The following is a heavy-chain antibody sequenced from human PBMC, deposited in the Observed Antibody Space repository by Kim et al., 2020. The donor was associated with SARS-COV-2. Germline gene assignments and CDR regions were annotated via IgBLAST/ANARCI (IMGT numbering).Heavy chain of an antibody. CDR3: ARDSGWFDP. V-gene: IGHV7-4-1*02. Sequence: NTTYAPGFNGRFVFSVDTSVSPAYLELSSLKPEDTAVYYCARDSGWFDPWGQGTLVTVSS. CDR2: NT. J-gene: IGHJ5*02.